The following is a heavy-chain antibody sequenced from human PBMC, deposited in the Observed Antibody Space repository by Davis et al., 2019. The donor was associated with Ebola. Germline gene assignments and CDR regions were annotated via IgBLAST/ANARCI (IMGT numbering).Heavy chain of an antibody. D-gene: IGHD3-10*01. CDR2: ISSSGSTI. J-gene: IGHJ4*02. CDR1: GFTFSSYS. V-gene: IGHV3-48*04. CDR3: AREAALYYYGSGISDY. Sequence: GGSLRLSCAASGFTFSSYSMNWVRQAPGKGLEWVSYISSSGSTIYYADSVKGRFTISRDNAKNSLYLQMNSLRAEDTAVYYCAREAALYYYGSGISDYWGQGTLVTVSS.